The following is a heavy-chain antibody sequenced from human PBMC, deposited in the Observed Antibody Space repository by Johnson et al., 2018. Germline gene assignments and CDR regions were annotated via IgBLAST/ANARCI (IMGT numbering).Heavy chain of an antibody. V-gene: IGHV4-59*01. D-gene: IGHD3-16*02. Sequence: QVQLQESGPGLVKPSETLSLTCPVSGGSISSYYWSWIRQPPGKGLAWIGYIYYSGGPNYNPSLKSRVTLPVDTSKNQFSLKLSSVTAADTAVYYCAREGLGELSSLMDVWGKGTTVTVSS. CDR3: AREGLGELSSLMDV. J-gene: IGHJ6*03. CDR2: IYYSGGP. CDR1: GGSISSYY.